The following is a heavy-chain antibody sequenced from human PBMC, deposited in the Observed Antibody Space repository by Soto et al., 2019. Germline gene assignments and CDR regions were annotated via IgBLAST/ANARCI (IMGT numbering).Heavy chain of an antibody. Sequence: QLQLQESGPGLVKPSETLSLTCTVSGGSISSSSYYWGWIRQPPGKGLEWIGSIYYSGSTYYNPSLKSRVTISVDTSKNQFSLKLSSVTAADTAVYYCARQIGSRDFWSGYYLWFDPWGQGTLVTVSS. CDR3: ARQIGSRDFWSGYYLWFDP. CDR2: IYYSGST. CDR1: GGSISSSSYY. D-gene: IGHD3-3*01. J-gene: IGHJ5*02. V-gene: IGHV4-39*01.